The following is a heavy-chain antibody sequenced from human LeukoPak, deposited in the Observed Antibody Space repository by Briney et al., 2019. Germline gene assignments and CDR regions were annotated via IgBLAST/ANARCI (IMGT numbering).Heavy chain of an antibody. D-gene: IGHD5-12*01. CDR3: ARVGGATTTRGDY. CDR1: GFTFSSYR. CDR2: INTDGSST. Sequence: GGSLRLSCAASGFTFSSYRMHWVRQAPGKGLVWVSRINTDGSSTNYADSVKGRFTISRDNAKNTLYLQMNSQRAEDTAVYYCARVGGATTTRGDYWGQGTLVTVSS. J-gene: IGHJ4*02. V-gene: IGHV3-74*01.